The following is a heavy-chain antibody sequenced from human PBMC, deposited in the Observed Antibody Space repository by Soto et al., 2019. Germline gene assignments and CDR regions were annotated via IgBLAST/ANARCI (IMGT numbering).Heavy chain of an antibody. V-gene: IGHV4-31*02. CDR3: AILTGYPPRYYYGMDV. Sequence: SDSRTVVEGSSVGGGGYRILIRQHPGKGLEWIGYIYYSGSTYYNPSLKSRVTISVDTSKNQFSLKLSSVTAADTAVYYCAILTGYPPRYYYGMDVWGQGTTVTVSS. J-gene: IGHJ6*02. CDR1: EGSSVGGGGY. D-gene: IGHD3-9*01. CDR2: IYYSGST.